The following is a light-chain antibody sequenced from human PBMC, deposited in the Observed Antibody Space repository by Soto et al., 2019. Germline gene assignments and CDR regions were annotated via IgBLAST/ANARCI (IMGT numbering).Light chain of an antibody. J-gene: IGLJ1*01. CDR1: GSNIGAGYD. Sequence: QSVLTQPPSVSWAPGQRVTISCTGSGSNIGAGYDVHWYQHRPGTAPKLLVFGDSHRPSGVPDRFSGSKSGTSASLAITGFQAEDEWHYYCQSYDSTLDARYVFGTGTKVTGL. CDR2: GDS. CDR3: QSYDSTLDARYV. V-gene: IGLV1-40*01.